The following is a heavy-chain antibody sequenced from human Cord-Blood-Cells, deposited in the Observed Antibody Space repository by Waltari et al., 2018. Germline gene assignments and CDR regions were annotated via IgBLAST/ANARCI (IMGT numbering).Heavy chain of an antibody. Sequence: QVQLQQWGAGLLKPSETLSLTCAVYGGSFSGYYWSWIRQPPGKGLEWIGEINHSGSNNYTPSLKCRVTISVDTSKNQFSLKLSSVTAADTAVYYCARHFPDSSGALDAFDIWGQGTMVTVSS. CDR2: INHSGSN. CDR1: GGSFSGYY. J-gene: IGHJ3*02. D-gene: IGHD3-22*01. V-gene: IGHV4-34*01. CDR3: ARHFPDSSGALDAFDI.